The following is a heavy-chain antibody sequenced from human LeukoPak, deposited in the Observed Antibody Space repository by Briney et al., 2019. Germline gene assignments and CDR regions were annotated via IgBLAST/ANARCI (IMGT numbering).Heavy chain of an antibody. D-gene: IGHD6-13*01. CDR2: IGTAGDT. V-gene: IGHV3-13*01. CDR3: ARLRSAAGGTDFGMDV. J-gene: IGHJ6*02. CDR1: GFTFSSYD. Sequence: QAGGSLRLSCAASGFTFSSYDMHWVRQVTGKGLEWVSAIGTAGDTYYPGSVKGRFTISRENAKNSLYLQMNSLRVGDTAVYYCARLRSAAGGTDFGMDVWGQGTTVTVS.